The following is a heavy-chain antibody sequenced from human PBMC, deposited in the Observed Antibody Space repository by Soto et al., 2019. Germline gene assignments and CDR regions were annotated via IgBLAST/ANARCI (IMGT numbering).Heavy chain of an antibody. D-gene: IGHD5-18*01. Sequence: DVQLVESGGGLVQPGRSLRLSCAASGFSFDDYAMHWVRQSPGKGLEWVSGVSWNSGNISYADSVKGRFTVSRDNAKNSLYLQMNSLRAEDTARYHCAKGRVVLHLWLHHYYGMDVWGQGTTVTVSS. V-gene: IGHV3-9*01. CDR1: GFSFDDYA. J-gene: IGHJ6*02. CDR2: VSWNSGNI. CDR3: AKGRVVLHLWLHHYYGMDV.